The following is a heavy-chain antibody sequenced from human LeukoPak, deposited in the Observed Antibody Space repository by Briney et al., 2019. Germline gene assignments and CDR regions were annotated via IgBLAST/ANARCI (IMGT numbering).Heavy chain of an antibody. Sequence: PGGSLRLSCVASGSIFSSYSMNWVRQAPGKGLEWISHVSSSSSNIYYADSVKGRFTISRDNAKKSLFLQMNSLRAEDTAVYYCARDIGISNSWPYFDFWGRGTLVTVSS. CDR2: VSSSSSNI. V-gene: IGHV3-48*04. D-gene: IGHD6-13*01. J-gene: IGHJ4*02. CDR3: ARDIGISNSWPYFDF. CDR1: GSIFSSYS.